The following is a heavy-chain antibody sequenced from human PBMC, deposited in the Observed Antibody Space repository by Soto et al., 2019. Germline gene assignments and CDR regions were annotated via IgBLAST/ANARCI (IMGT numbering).Heavy chain of an antibody. Sequence: GESLKISCKGSGYSFTSYWIGWVRQMPGKGLEWMGIIYPGDSDTRYSPSFQGQVTISADKSISTAYLQWSSLKASDTAMYYCASPIAYCGGACYRLLAFDIWGQGTMVTVS. CDR2: IYPGDSDT. CDR1: GYSFTSYW. D-gene: IGHD2-21*02. CDR3: ASPIAYCGGACYRLLAFDI. V-gene: IGHV5-51*01. J-gene: IGHJ3*02.